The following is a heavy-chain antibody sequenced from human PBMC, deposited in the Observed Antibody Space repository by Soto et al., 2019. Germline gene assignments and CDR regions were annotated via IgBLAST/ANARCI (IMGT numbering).Heavy chain of an antibody. CDR2: ISGSGGST. CDR3: AKEMVGIAAAGGGDYYYYGMDV. Sequence: EVQLLESGGGLVQPGGSLRLSCAASGFTFSSYAMSWVRQAPGKGLEWVSAISGSGGSTYYADSVKGRFTISRDNSKNTLYLQMNSLRAEDTAVYYCAKEMVGIAAAGGGDYYYYGMDVWGQGTTVTVSS. CDR1: GFTFSSYA. D-gene: IGHD6-13*01. V-gene: IGHV3-23*01. J-gene: IGHJ6*02.